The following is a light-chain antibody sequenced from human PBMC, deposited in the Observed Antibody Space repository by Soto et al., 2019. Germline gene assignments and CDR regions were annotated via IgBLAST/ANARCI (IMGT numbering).Light chain of an antibody. CDR1: SSNIGAGYG. CDR3: QSYDSSLSAVL. V-gene: IGLV1-40*01. J-gene: IGLJ2*01. CDR2: GNS. Sequence: QSVLTQPPSVSGAPGQRVIISCTGSSSNIGAGYGVHWYQHLPGTAPKLLMYGNSIRPSGVPDRFSGSKSGTAASLAITGLQAEDEADYYCQSYDSSLSAVLFGGGTKLTVL.